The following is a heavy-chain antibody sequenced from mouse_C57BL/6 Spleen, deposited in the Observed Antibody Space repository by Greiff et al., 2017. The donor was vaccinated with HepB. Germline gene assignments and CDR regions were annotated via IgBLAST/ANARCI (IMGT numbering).Heavy chain of an antibody. CDR1: GYAFTNYL. V-gene: IGHV1-54*01. Sequence: QVQLQQSGAELVRPGPSVKVSCKASGYAFTNYLIEWVKQRPGQGLEWIGVINPGSGGTNYNEKFKGKATLTADKSSSTAYMQLSSLTSEDSAVYFCAKIDPAMDYWGQGTSVTVSS. J-gene: IGHJ4*01. CDR2: INPGSGGT. CDR3: AKIDPAMDY.